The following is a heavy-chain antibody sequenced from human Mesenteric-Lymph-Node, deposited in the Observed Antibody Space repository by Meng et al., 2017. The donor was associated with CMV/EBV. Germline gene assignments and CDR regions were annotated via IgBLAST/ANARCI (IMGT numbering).Heavy chain of an antibody. V-gene: IGHV3-53*01. CDR2: IYTGGTT. Sequence: GGSLRLSCAASGFNVNNNYMSWVRQAPGKGLKWVSVIYTGGTTYYADSVRGRSTISRDNSKNTLYLQLNNVRAEDTAVYYCAREEAASGTFDYWGQGTVVTVSS. CDR3: AREEAASGTFDY. CDR1: GFNVNNNY. J-gene: IGHJ4*02. D-gene: IGHD6-13*01.